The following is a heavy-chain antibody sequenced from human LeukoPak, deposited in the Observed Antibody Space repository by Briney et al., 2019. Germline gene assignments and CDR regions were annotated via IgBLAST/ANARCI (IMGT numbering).Heavy chain of an antibody. D-gene: IGHD6-19*01. Sequence: PGGSLRLSCAASGFTFSSYAMSRVRQAPGKGLEWVSAISGSGGSTYYADSVKGRFTISRDNSKNTLYLHMDSLRAEDTAVYYCARGAYSSGWAYFDHWGQGTLVTVSS. CDR2: ISGSGGST. CDR1: GFTFSSYA. J-gene: IGHJ4*02. V-gene: IGHV3-23*01. CDR3: ARGAYSSGWAYFDH.